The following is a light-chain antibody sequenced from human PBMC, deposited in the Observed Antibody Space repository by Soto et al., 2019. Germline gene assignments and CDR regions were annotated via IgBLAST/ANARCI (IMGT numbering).Light chain of an antibody. V-gene: IGLV1-40*01. CDR1: ASNIGANYD. CDR3: ESYDFTLGAFWV. Sequence: QSALTQPPSVSGAPGHRVTISCTGGASNIGANYDVHWYQQLPATAPKLLIYGTSNRPSGVPDRFSGSKSGTSASLAITGLQAEDESHYFCESYDFTLGAFWVFGGGTKVTV. CDR2: GTS. J-gene: IGLJ3*02.